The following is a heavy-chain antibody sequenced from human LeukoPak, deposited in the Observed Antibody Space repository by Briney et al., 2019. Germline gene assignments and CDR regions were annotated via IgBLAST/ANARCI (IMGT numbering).Heavy chain of an antibody. D-gene: IGHD5-12*01. CDR3: ARNRGYSGYGMDV. Sequence: SGPTLVNPTQTLTLTCTFSGFSLSSSGMCVSWIRQPPGKALEWLARIDWDDDKHYTTSLKTRLTISKDTSKNQVVLTITSMDPVDTATYYCARNRGYSGYGMDVWGQGTTVTVSS. V-gene: IGHV2-70*11. CDR2: IDWDDDK. J-gene: IGHJ6*02. CDR1: GFSLSSSGMC.